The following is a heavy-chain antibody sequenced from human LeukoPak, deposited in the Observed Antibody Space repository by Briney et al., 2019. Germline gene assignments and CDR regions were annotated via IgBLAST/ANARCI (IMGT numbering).Heavy chain of an antibody. Sequence: GGSLRLSCAASGFTLSNAWMSWFRQDPVKGLEWVGRIKSKTDGGTTDYAAPVKGRFTISRDDSKNTLYLQMNSLKTEDTAVYYCTTDPIYSNIVVVPAAIGFDPWGQGTLVTVSS. V-gene: IGHV3-15*01. CDR2: IKSKTDGGTT. J-gene: IGHJ5*02. CDR3: TTDPIYSNIVVVPAAIGFDP. D-gene: IGHD2-2*02. CDR1: GFTLSNAW.